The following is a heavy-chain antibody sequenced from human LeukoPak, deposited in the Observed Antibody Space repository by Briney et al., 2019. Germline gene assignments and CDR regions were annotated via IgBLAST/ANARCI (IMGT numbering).Heavy chain of an antibody. Sequence: SETLSLTCTVSGGSISSYYWSWIRQPAGKGLEWIGRIYTSGNTNYNPSLKSRVTMSVDTSKNQFSLKLSSVTAADTAVYYCARDAAYGNYYYYMDVWGKGTTVTVSS. D-gene: IGHD4-17*01. CDR2: IYTSGNT. CDR1: GGSISSYY. V-gene: IGHV4-4*07. CDR3: ARDAAYGNYYYYMDV. J-gene: IGHJ6*03.